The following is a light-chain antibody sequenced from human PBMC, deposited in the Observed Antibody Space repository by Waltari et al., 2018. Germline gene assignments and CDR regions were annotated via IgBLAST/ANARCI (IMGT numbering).Light chain of an antibody. V-gene: IGKV1-13*02. CDR3: QQLHSYPRA. CDR2: GAS. CDR1: QDLDNW. Sequence: AIQVTQSPSSLSASVGDRVTITCRASQDLDNWLAWYQQKQGKAPTLLIYGASVLESGVPSRFSGSGSGTDFTLTISSLQPEDFATYYCQQLHSYPRAFGGGTKVESK. J-gene: IGKJ4*01.